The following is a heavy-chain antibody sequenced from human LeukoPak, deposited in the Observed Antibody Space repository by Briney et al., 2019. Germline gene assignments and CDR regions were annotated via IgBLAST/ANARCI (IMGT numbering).Heavy chain of an antibody. Sequence: ASVKVSCKASGYTFTSYDINWVRQATGQGLEWMGIINPSGGSTSYAQKFQGRVTMTRDTSTSTVYMELSSLRSEDTAVYYCAREGRREYQLLSNPSFDPWGQGTLVTVSS. V-gene: IGHV1-46*01. D-gene: IGHD2-2*01. CDR3: AREGRREYQLLSNPSFDP. CDR2: INPSGGST. J-gene: IGHJ5*02. CDR1: GYTFTSYD.